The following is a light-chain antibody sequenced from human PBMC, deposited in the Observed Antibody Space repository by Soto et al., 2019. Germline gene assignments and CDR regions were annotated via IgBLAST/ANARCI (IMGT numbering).Light chain of an antibody. Sequence: QSALTQSRSVSGSPGQSITISCSGTIRDIGGYNFISWYQQHPGTAPKIIIYDVSKRPSGVPDRFSGSTSGNTASLTISGLQAEDDAFYYCCSYAGSNTLVFGGGTKLTVL. CDR1: IRDIGGYNF. CDR3: CSYAGSNTLV. CDR2: DVS. J-gene: IGLJ2*01. V-gene: IGLV2-11*01.